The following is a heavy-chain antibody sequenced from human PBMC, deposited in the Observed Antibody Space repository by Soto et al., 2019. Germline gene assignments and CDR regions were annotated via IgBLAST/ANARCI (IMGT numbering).Heavy chain of an antibody. J-gene: IGHJ4*02. CDR3: ARAAKVVVAGTIRSARYYFDY. CDR1: GGSISSGDYY. CDR2: IYYSGST. D-gene: IGHD2-15*01. V-gene: IGHV4-30-4*01. Sequence: SETLSLTCTVSGGSISSGDYYWSWIRQPPGKGLEWIGYIYYSGSTYYNPSLKSRVTISVDTSKNQFSLKLSSVTAADTAVYYCARAAKVVVAGTIRSARYYFDYWGQGTLVTVSS.